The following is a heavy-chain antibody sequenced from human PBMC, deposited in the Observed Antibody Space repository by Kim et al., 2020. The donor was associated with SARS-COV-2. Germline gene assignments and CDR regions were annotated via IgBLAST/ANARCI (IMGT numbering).Heavy chain of an antibody. V-gene: IGHV3-30*01. CDR3: ARDGQWLDYFDY. J-gene: IGHJ4*02. D-gene: IGHD6-19*01. Sequence: YYADSVKGRFTISRDNSKNTLYLQMNSLRAEDTAVYYCARDGQWLDYFDYWGQGTLVTVSS.